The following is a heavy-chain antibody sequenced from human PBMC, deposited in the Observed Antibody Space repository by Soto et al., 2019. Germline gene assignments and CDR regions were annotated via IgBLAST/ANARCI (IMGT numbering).Heavy chain of an antibody. J-gene: IGHJ4*02. Sequence: QVQLVESGGGVVQPGRSLRLSCAASGFTFSSYAMHWVRQAPGKGLEWVAVISYDGSNKYYADSVKGRFTISRDNSKNTLYLQMNSLRAEDTAVYYCAREFPDGDDVFDYWGQGTLVTVSS. V-gene: IGHV3-30-3*01. CDR3: AREFPDGDDVFDY. CDR1: GFTFSSYA. CDR2: ISYDGSNK. D-gene: IGHD4-17*01.